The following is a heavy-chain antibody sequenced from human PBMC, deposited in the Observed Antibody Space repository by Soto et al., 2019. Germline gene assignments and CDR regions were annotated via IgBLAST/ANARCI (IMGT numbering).Heavy chain of an antibody. J-gene: IGHJ4*02. CDR3: ARKALFIGYCSGGSCYPLQTPYYFDY. V-gene: IGHV4-34*01. Sequence: PSETLSLTCAVYGGSFSGYYWSWIRQPPGKGLEWIGEINHSGSTNYNPSLKSRVTIPVDTSKNQFSLKLSSVTAADTAVYYCARKALFIGYCSGGSCYPLQTPYYFDYWGQGTLVTVSS. CDR1: GGSFSGYY. CDR2: INHSGST. D-gene: IGHD2-15*01.